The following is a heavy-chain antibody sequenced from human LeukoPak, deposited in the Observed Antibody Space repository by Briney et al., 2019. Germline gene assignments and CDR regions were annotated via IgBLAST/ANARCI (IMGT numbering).Heavy chain of an antibody. J-gene: IGHJ6*03. CDR1: GGSISSNNYY. Sequence: SETLSLTCTVSGGSISSNNYYWGWIRQPPGKGQEWIGSIYYSGSSYYNPSLKSRVTISVDTSKNQFSLKLSSVTAADTAVYYCARQFYYYYYMDVWGKGTTVTVSS. CDR3: ARQFYYYYYMDV. V-gene: IGHV4-39*01. CDR2: IYYSGSS.